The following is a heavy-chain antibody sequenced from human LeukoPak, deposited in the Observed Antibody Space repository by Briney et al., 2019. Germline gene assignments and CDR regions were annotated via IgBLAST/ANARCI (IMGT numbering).Heavy chain of an antibody. Sequence: SETLSLTCTVSGGSISSYYWSWIRQPPGKGLEWIGYIYTSGSTNYNPSLENRLTISVATSKDQFSLKLSSVTAADPAGYYCAGSGSYYRDDAFDIWGQGTMVTVSS. J-gene: IGHJ3*02. CDR2: IYTSGST. V-gene: IGHV4-4*09. D-gene: IGHD1-26*01. CDR3: AGSGSYYRDDAFDI. CDR1: GGSISSYY.